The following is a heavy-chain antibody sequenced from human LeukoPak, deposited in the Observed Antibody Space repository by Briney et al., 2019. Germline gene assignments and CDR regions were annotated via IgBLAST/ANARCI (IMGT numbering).Heavy chain of an antibody. CDR1: GFTFSSSW. D-gene: IGHD1-26*01. Sequence: GGSLRLSCVASGFTFSSSWMTWVRQAPGKGLEWVASIREDGSQKTAVDSVKGRFTISRDNAKNSLYLQMNSLRAEDTAVYYCARDSGSGSPRSGGPGAFDIWGQGTMVTVSS. CDR3: ARDSGSGSPRSGGPGAFDI. J-gene: IGHJ3*02. CDR2: IREDGSQK. V-gene: IGHV3-7*01.